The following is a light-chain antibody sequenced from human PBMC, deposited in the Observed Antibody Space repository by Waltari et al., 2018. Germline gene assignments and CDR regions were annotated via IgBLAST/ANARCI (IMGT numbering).Light chain of an antibody. Sequence: DIQMTQSPSSLSASVGDRVTITCRASQTIRTYLSWHQQKPGKAPNLLIYDASTLQSGDPSRFSAYGSGTDFTLTISSLQPEDFATYYCQQTYSTPYTFGQGTKLDIK. CDR2: DAS. V-gene: IGKV1-39*01. J-gene: IGKJ2*01. CDR1: QTIRTY. CDR3: QQTYSTPYT.